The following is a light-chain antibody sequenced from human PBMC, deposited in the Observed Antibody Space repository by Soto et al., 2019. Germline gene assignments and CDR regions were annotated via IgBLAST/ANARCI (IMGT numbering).Light chain of an antibody. V-gene: IGKV3-11*01. CDR2: DAS. CDR3: QQRSNWPWT. J-gene: IGKJ1*01. CDR1: QSVSSY. Sequence: EMVLTQSPATLSLSPGERASLSCSASQSVSSYLAWYQQKPGQAPRLLIYDASNRATGIPARFSGSGSGTDFTLTISSLEPEDFAVYYCQQRSNWPWTFGQGTKVDI.